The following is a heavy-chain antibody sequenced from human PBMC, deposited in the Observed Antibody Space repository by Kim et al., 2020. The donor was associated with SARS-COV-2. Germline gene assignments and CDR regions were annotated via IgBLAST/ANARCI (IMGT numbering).Heavy chain of an antibody. J-gene: IGHJ4*02. Sequence: YYADSVKGRFTISRDNSKNTLYLQMNSLRAEDTAVYYCARDRGSGWYFDYWGQGTLVTVSS. V-gene: IGHV3-30*01. CDR3: ARDRGSGWYFDY. D-gene: IGHD6-19*01.